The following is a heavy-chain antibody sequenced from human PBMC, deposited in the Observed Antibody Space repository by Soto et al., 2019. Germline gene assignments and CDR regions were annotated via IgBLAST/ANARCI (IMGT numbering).Heavy chain of an antibody. D-gene: IGHD3-16*01. CDR1: GFTFSSHW. V-gene: IGHV3-74*01. Sequence: EVQLLESGGGLVQPGGSRRVACAASGFTFSSHWMHWVRQAPGKGLVWLSQINRYGSSADYADSVKGRFTISRDNAKNTLYLQMDSLRAEDTAVYYCARGGEEGVIDYWGQGTLVTVSA. CDR2: INRYGSSA. CDR3: ARGGEEGVIDY. J-gene: IGHJ4*02.